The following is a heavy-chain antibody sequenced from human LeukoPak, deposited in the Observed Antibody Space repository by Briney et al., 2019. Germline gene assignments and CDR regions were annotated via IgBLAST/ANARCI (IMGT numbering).Heavy chain of an antibody. J-gene: IGHJ4*02. CDR2: IYTSGST. CDR1: GGSISSGSFY. D-gene: IGHD3-16*02. Sequence: PSQTLSLTCTVTGGSISSGSFYSSWIWQPSWKAPEWLGRIYTSGSTNYIPSIKSRVTISVDTSKNQFSLKLSSVAAADTAVYYCARDMITFGGVIGYDYWGQGTLVTVSS. CDR3: ARDMITFGGVIGYDY. V-gene: IGHV4-61*02.